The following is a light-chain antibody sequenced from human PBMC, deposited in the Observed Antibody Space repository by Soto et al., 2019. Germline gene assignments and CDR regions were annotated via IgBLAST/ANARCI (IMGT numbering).Light chain of an antibody. CDR1: NSDVGAYNY. CDR2: QVT. Sequence: QSVLTQPASVSGSPGQSLNISCTGTNSDVGAYNYVSWYQQHPGKPPKLVIYQVTNRPSGVSDRFSGSKSGGAASLTISGLQAEDEADYYCIPDTSGGIVVFGGGTKLTVL. V-gene: IGLV2-14*01. J-gene: IGLJ2*01. CDR3: IPDTSGGIVV.